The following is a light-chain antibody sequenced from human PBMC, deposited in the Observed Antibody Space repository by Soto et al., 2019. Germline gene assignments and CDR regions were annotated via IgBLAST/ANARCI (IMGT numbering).Light chain of an antibody. J-gene: IGKJ5*01. CDR2: DAS. Sequence: DIQMTQSPSSLSASVGDRVTITCRASQSISSYLNWYQQKPGKAPKLLIYDASNLETGVPSRFSGSGSGTDFTFTISSLQPEDIATYYCQQLHGYPITFGQGTRLEIK. CDR3: QQLHGYPIT. CDR1: QSISSY. V-gene: IGKV1-33*01.